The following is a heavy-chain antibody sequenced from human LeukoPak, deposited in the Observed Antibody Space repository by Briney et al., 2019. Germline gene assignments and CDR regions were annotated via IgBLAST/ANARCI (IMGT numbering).Heavy chain of an antibody. Sequence: TGGSLRLSCAASGFTFSSYGMHWVRQAPGKGLEWVAVIWYDGSNKYYADSVKGRFTISRDNSKNTLYLQMNSLRAEDTAVYYCARDREVVVTANTAGNWFDPWGQGTLVTVSS. CDR3: ARDREVVVTANTAGNWFDP. D-gene: IGHD2-21*02. V-gene: IGHV3-33*01. CDR1: GFTFSSYG. J-gene: IGHJ5*02. CDR2: IWYDGSNK.